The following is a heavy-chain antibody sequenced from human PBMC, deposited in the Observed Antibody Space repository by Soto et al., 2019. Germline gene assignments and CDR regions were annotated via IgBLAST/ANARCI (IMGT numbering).Heavy chain of an antibody. CDR3: ARDRAVADNAFDI. V-gene: IGHV1-2*04. CDR1: GYSFTIYV. J-gene: IGHJ3*02. CDR2: INPNSGGT. D-gene: IGHD6-19*01. Sequence: VPVKGACKTSGYSFTIYVSHWGRQAPGQGLEWMGWINPNSGGTNYAQKFQGWVTMTRDTSISTAYMELSRLRSDDTAVYYCARDRAVADNAFDIWGQGTMVTVSS.